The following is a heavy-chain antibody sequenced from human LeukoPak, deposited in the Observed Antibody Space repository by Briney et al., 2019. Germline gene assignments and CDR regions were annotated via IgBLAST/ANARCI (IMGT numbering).Heavy chain of an antibody. Sequence: GESLHISCKGSGSSFTNYWISWARQLPGKGLDWMGIIYPGDFDTKYSPSFQGQVTISADKSSSTCYLQWSSLKASDTAMYYCARFIGGYENSYFDSWGQGTLVTVSS. CDR1: GSSFTNYW. D-gene: IGHD5-12*01. CDR2: IYPGDFDT. CDR3: ARFIGGYENSYFDS. V-gene: IGHV5-51*01. J-gene: IGHJ4*02.